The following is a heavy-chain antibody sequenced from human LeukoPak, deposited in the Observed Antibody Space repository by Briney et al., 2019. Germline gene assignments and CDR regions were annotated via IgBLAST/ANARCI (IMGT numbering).Heavy chain of an antibody. J-gene: IGHJ6*03. CDR2: IYYSGST. CDR1: GGSISSSSYY. D-gene: IGHD3-10*01. Sequence: PSETLSLTCTVSGGSISSSSYYWGWIRQPPGKGLEWIGSIYYSGSTYYNPSLKSRVTISVDTSKNQFSLKLSSVTAADTAVYYCARVNKFRGSGSYYPYQRHYYYMDVWGKGTTVTVSS. V-gene: IGHV4-39*07. CDR3: ARVNKFRGSGSYYPYQRHYYYMDV.